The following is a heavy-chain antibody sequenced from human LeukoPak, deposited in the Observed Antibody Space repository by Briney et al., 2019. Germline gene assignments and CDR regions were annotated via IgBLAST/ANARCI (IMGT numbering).Heavy chain of an antibody. V-gene: IGHV2-5*02. CDR3: AHRPRLWFGELDAFDI. CDR1: GFLLSTSGVG. J-gene: IGHJ3*02. CDR2: IYWDDDK. Sequence: SGPTLVKPTQTLTLTCTFSGFLLSTSGVGVGWIRRPPGKALEWLALIYWDDDKRYSPSLKSRLTITKDTSKNQVVLTMTNMDPVDTATYYCAHRPRLWFGELDAFDIWGQGTMVTVSS. D-gene: IGHD3-10*01.